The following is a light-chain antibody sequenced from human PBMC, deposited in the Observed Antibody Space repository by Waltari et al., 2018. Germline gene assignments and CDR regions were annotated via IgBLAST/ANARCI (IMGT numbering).Light chain of an antibody. Sequence: DIVMTQSPDSLAVSLGERATINCKSTQTVLHSSNNKNYLAWYQQKPGQPPKLLIYWASTRESGVPGRFSGSGSGTDFTLTISSLQAEDVAVYYCQQYYNTPLTFGGGTKVEIK. CDR1: QTVLHSSNNKNY. CDR2: WAS. CDR3: QQYYNTPLT. J-gene: IGKJ4*01. V-gene: IGKV4-1*01.